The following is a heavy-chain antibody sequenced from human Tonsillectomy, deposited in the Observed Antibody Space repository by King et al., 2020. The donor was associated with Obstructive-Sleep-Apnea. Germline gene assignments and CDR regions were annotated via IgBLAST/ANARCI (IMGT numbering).Heavy chain of an antibody. J-gene: IGHJ6*02. V-gene: IGHV3-9*01. CDR3: AKEQGSSGWHYGMAV. CDR2: ISWNSGSI. D-gene: IGHD6-19*01. Sequence: VQLVESGGGLVQPGRSLRLSCAASGFTFDDYAMHWVRQAPGKGLEWVSGISWNSGSIGYADSVKGRFTISRDNAKNSLYLQMNSLRAEDTALYYCAKEQGSSGWHYGMAVWGQGPTATVPS. CDR1: GFTFDDYA.